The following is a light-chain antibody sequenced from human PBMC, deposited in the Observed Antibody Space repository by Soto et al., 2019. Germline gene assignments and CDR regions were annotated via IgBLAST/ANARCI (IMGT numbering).Light chain of an antibody. CDR3: AAWDDSLNGRV. Sequence: QSVLTQPPSASGTPGQRVTISCSGSTSNIGPNTVNWYHQLPGTAPKLLIYSYNLRPSGVPDRFSGSRSGTSASLAITGLQSEDGGDYYCAAWDDSLNGRVFGGGTKVTVL. CDR1: TSNIGPNT. V-gene: IGLV1-44*01. CDR2: SYN. J-gene: IGLJ3*02.